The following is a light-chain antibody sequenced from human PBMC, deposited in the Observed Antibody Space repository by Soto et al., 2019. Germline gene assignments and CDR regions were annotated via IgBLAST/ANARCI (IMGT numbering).Light chain of an antibody. CDR1: QDISNY. J-gene: IGKJ5*01. CDR3: QQYDNLPIT. Sequence: IQMTQAPSSLSASVADRVTITCQASQDISNYLNWYQQKPGKAPKLLIYDASNLETGVPSRFSGSGSGTDFTFTISSLQPEDIATYYCQQYDNLPITFGQGTRLEI. CDR2: DAS. V-gene: IGKV1-33*01.